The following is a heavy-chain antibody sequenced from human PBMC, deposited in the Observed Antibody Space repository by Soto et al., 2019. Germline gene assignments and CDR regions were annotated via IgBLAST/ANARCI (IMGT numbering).Heavy chain of an antibody. V-gene: IGHV3-23*01. J-gene: IGHJ3*01. Sequence: GGSLRLSCAASGFIFTNYAMNWVRQAPGKGLEWVSVIGGRGNSAYYADSVQGRFTISRDNSKNTLSLQMSSLTADDTAIYYCVREGRGAFDFWGRGTMVTVSS. D-gene: IGHD5-12*01. CDR1: GFIFTNYA. CDR2: IGGRGNSA. CDR3: VREGRGAFDF.